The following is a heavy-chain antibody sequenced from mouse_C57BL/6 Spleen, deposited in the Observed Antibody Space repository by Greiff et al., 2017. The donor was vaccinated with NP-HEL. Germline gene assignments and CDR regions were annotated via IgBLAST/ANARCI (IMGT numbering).Heavy chain of an antibody. CDR2: INPYNGGT. J-gene: IGHJ4*01. D-gene: IGHD2-1*01. Sequence: EVQLQESGPVLVKPGASVKMSCKASGYTFTDYYMNWVKQSHGKSLEWIGVINPYNGGTSYNQKFKGKATLTVDKSSSTAYMELNSLTSEDSAVYYYARLVYGNIYAMGDWGQGTTVTVSS. V-gene: IGHV1-19*01. CDR1: GYTFTDYY. CDR3: ARLVYGNIYAMGD.